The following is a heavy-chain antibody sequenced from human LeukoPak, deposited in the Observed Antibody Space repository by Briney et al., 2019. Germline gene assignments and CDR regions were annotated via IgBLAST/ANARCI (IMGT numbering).Heavy chain of an antibody. CDR3: AREVVVAATNWFDP. J-gene: IGHJ5*02. Sequence: ASVKVSCKASGGTFSSYAISWVRQAPGQGLEWMGGIIPIFGTANYAQKFQGRVTITADESTSTAYMGLSSLRSEDTAVYYCAREVVVAATNWFDPWDQGTLVTVSS. D-gene: IGHD2-15*01. CDR1: GGTFSSYA. CDR2: IIPIFGTA. V-gene: IGHV1-69*13.